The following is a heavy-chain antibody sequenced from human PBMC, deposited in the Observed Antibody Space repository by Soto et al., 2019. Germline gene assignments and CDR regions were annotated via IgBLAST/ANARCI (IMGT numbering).Heavy chain of an antibody. D-gene: IGHD4-17*01. CDR2: VSPDHDNA. CDR3: AVTTGY. Sequence: QVRVVQSGAEVKKPGASVKVSCKTSGYTFTDYDINWVRQAPGQGLEWMVWVSPDHDNASYAQQFEGRVTMTSDTSISTTYMELTNLRSEDTAVYYCAVTTGYWGQGTKVTVSS. J-gene: IGHJ4*02. CDR1: GYTFTDYD. V-gene: IGHV1-8*01.